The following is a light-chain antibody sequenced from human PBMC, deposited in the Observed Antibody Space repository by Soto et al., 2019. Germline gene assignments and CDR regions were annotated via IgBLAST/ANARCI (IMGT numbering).Light chain of an antibody. V-gene: IGKV1-5*01. Sequence: DIQMPQSPSSLPASVVDRVTLACRASHTISTWLAWYQQKPGKAPKLLIYDASSLQSGVPSRFSGSGSGTEFTLASSSLQPDDFATYYCQQYNGYSRAFGQGTKVEIK. CDR3: QQYNGYSRA. CDR1: HTISTW. CDR2: DAS. J-gene: IGKJ1*01.